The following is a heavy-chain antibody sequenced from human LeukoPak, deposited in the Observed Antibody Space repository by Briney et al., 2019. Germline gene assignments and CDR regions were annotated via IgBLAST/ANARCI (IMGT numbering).Heavy chain of an antibody. Sequence: VASVKVSCKASGYTFTGYYMHWVRQAPGQGLEWMGRINPNSGGTNYAQKFQGRVTMTRDTSISTAYMELSRLRSDDTAVYYCARTTPYVRVPYYYYGMDVWGQGTTVTVSS. CDR1: GYTFTGYY. J-gene: IGHJ6*02. CDR2: INPNSGGT. V-gene: IGHV1-2*06. CDR3: ARTTPYVRVPYYYYGMDV. D-gene: IGHD1-14*01.